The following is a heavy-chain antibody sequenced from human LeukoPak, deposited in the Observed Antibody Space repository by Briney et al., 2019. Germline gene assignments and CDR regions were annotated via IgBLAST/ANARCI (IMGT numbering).Heavy chain of an antibody. CDR3: ARDKVTY. CDR1: GFTFSNYW. V-gene: IGHV3-7*01. CDR2: INKDGSEI. Sequence: GGSLRLSCAASGFTFSNYWMSWVRQAPGKGLEWVAHINKDGSEIYYVDSVKGRFTISRDNAKSSLSLQMNSLRVEDTAVYYCARDKVTYWGQGILVTGSS. J-gene: IGHJ4*02.